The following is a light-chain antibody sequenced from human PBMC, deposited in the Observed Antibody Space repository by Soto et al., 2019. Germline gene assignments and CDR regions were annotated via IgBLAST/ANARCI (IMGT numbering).Light chain of an antibody. V-gene: IGKV3-15*01. CDR1: QTITSS. CDR2: GTS. Sequence: EIVMTRFPATLSVYPGEGATLSCRASQTITSSLAWYQQKPGQAPRILSYGTSTRATGIPPRFSGSGSGTEFTLTFSSLQPEDFAVYYCQQYNNWPPWTFGQGTKVDI. CDR3: QQYNNWPPWT. J-gene: IGKJ1*01.